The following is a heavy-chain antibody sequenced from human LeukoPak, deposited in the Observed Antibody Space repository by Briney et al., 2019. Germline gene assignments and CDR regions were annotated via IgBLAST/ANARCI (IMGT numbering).Heavy chain of an antibody. Sequence: GGSLRLSCAASGFTFSSFSMNWVRQAPGKGLEWVSYIRSGGTNTDYTGSVKGRFTISRDNAKNSLYLQMNSLRAEDTAVYYCARMNYVSSGWGAPFDYWGQGTLVNVSS. CDR1: GFTFSSFS. CDR3: ARMNYVSSGWGAPFDY. CDR2: IRSGGTNT. V-gene: IGHV3-48*04. D-gene: IGHD1-7*01. J-gene: IGHJ4*02.